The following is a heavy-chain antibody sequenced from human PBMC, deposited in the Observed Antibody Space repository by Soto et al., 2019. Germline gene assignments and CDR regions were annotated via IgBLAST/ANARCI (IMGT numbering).Heavy chain of an antibody. V-gene: IGHV4-31*03. D-gene: IGHD2-8*02. J-gene: IGHJ3*02. CDR2: IYYSGST. Sequence: SETLCLTSTVSGGSISSCGYYWSWIRQHPGKGLEWIGYIYYSGSTYYNPSLKSRVIISVDTSKNQFSLKLSSVTAADTAVYYCASYKTGAAFDIWGQGTMVT. CDR3: ASYKTGAAFDI. CDR1: GGSISSCGYY.